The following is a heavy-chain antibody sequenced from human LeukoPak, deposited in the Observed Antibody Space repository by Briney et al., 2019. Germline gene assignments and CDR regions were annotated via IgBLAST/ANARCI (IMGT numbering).Heavy chain of an antibody. CDR3: AINSSGDSSGYDY. CDR1: GGFISSYY. J-gene: IGHJ4*02. D-gene: IGHD3-22*01. Sequence: PSETLSLTCTVSGGFISSYYWSWIRQPPGKGLEWIGYFYYIGTTIYNPSLKSRVTISADTSKNQFSLKLTSVTAADTAVYYCAINSSGDSSGYDYWGQGTLVTVSS. CDR2: FYYIGTT. V-gene: IGHV4-59*08.